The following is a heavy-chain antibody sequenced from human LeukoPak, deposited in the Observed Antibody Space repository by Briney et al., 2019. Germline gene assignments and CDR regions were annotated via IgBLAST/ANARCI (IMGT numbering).Heavy chain of an antibody. CDR3: AKDQFEYYDSSGYPSYYYYGMDV. D-gene: IGHD3-22*01. CDR2: ISGSGVST. Sequence: PGASLRLSCAASGFIFSSYAMSWVRQAPGKGLEWVSAISGSGVSTYYADSVKGRFTISRDNSKNTLYLQMNSLRAEDTAVYYCAKDQFEYYDSSGYPSYYYYGMDVWGQGTTVTVSS. J-gene: IGHJ6*02. V-gene: IGHV3-23*01. CDR1: GFIFSSYA.